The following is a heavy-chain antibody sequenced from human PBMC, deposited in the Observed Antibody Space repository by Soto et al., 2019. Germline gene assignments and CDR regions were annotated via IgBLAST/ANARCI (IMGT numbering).Heavy chain of an antibody. CDR2: IYYSGST. CDR1: GGSISSGDYY. J-gene: IGHJ4*02. D-gene: IGHD3-10*01. Sequence: QVQLQESGPGLVKPSQTLSLTCTVSGGSISSGDYYWSWIRQPPGKGLEWIGYIYYSGSTYYNPSLKSRITMSVGTSKNQFSLKLSSVTAADTAVYYCARDRGRLWFGYWGQGTLVTVSS. CDR3: ARDRGRLWFGY. V-gene: IGHV4-30-4*01.